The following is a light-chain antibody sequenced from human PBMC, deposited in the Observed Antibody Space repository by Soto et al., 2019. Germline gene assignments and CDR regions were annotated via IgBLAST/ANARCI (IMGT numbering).Light chain of an antibody. Sequence: QSALTQPPSVSGAPGQRVTISCTGSSSNIGAGYDVHWYQQLPGTAPKLLIYGNSNRPSGVPDRFSGSKSGTSASLAITGLQAEDEADYYCQSYDSSLSGYVFGTGTKGNVL. V-gene: IGLV1-40*01. CDR3: QSYDSSLSGYV. CDR1: SSNIGAGYD. J-gene: IGLJ1*01. CDR2: GNS.